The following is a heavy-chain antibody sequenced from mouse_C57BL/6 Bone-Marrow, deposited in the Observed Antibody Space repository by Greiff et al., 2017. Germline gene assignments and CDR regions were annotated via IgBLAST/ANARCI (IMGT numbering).Heavy chain of an antibody. V-gene: IGHV1-47*01. CDR3: ANGGNYGGYYFDY. CDR1: GYTFTTYP. D-gene: IGHD2-1*01. Sequence: QVQLQQSGAELVKPGASVKMSCKVSGYTFTTYPIEWMKQNHGKSLEWIGNIPPYNDDTKYNEQFKGKDTLTVEKSSSTAYLEISRLTSDDSAVYDSANGGNYGGYYFDYWGQGTTLTVSS. J-gene: IGHJ2*01. CDR2: IPPYNDDT.